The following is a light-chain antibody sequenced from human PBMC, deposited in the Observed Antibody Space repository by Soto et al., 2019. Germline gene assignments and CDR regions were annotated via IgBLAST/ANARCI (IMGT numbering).Light chain of an antibody. V-gene: IGKV3-11*01. CDR1: QSVSSY. Sequence: EIVLTQSPVTLSLSPGERATLSCRASQSVSSYLAWYQQKPGQAPRLLIFDASNMATVIPARFSGSGSGTDFTLTISILEPEDVAVYYCQQRSDWPSTFCGGTKVEIK. CDR3: QQRSDWPST. CDR2: DAS. J-gene: IGKJ4*01.